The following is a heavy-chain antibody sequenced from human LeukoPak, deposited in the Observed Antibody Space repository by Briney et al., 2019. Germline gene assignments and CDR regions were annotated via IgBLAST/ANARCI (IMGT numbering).Heavy chain of an antibody. V-gene: IGHV3-13*01. CDR3: ARIGHDLYQTFDS. D-gene: IGHD2-2*01. J-gene: IGHJ5*01. Sequence: GGSLRLSCAASGFTFKSYDMHWVRQAAGEGPEWVSAINTAGDTYYQGSVKGRFTISRDNAKNSVFLQMNSLRAEDTALYYCARIGHDLYQTFDSWGHGTLITVSS. CDR1: GFTFKSYD. CDR2: INTAGDT.